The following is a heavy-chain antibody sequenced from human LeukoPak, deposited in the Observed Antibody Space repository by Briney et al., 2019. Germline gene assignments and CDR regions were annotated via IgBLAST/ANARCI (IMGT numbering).Heavy chain of an antibody. D-gene: IGHD3-10*01. Sequence: MSGGSLRLSCAASGFTFSSYSMDWVRQAPGKGLEWVSSISSSSSYIYYADSVKGRFTISRDNAKNSLYLQMNSLRAEDTAVYYCAKGVSYYGSGSYYQADYWGQGTLVTVSS. CDR1: GFTFSSYS. CDR3: AKGVSYYGSGSYYQADY. CDR2: ISSSSSYI. V-gene: IGHV3-21*04. J-gene: IGHJ4*02.